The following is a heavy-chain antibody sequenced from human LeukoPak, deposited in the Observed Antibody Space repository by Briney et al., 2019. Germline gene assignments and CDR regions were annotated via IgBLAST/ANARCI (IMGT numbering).Heavy chain of an antibody. V-gene: IGHV4-4*09. CDR2: IYPGGRT. Sequence: SETLSLTCIVSGGPINSFYWSWIRQIPGKGLEWIGYIYPGGRTSYNPSLKSRLSISVDTSKNHFSLKVRSVTAADTAVYYCARSSGSYYNHYEFDYWGQGTLVTVSS. CDR3: ARSSGSYYNHYEFDY. J-gene: IGHJ4*02. D-gene: IGHD1-26*01. CDR1: GGPINSFY.